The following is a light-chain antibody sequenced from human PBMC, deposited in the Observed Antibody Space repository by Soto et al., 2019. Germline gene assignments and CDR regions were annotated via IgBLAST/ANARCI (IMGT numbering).Light chain of an antibody. CDR2: AAS. CDR1: QSISSY. Sequence: DIQMTQSPSSLSSSVGDRVTITCRASQSISSYLNWYQQKPGKAPKLLIYAASSLQSGVPSRFSGSGSGTDLTLTLSSLQPEDFATYYCQQSYSTPQTFGQGTQREIK. CDR3: QQSYSTPQT. V-gene: IGKV1-39*01. J-gene: IGKJ2*01.